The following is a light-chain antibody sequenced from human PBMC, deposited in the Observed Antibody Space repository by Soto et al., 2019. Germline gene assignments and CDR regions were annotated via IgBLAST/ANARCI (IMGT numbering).Light chain of an antibody. CDR3: QQSYRTPIT. J-gene: IGKJ5*01. Sequence: DIQLTQSPSPLSASVGDRVAITCLASQSISTYLNWYQQKPGKAPKVLIYAASNLQSGVPPRFSGSRSGTDFTLTISSLQPEDVAPYFCQQSYRTPITFGQGKRLEIK. CDR1: QSISTY. CDR2: AAS. V-gene: IGKV1-39*01.